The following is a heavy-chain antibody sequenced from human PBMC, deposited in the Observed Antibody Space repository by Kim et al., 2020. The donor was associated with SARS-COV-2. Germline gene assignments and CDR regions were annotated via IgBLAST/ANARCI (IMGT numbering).Heavy chain of an antibody. D-gene: IGHD4-17*01. CDR2: INTNTGNT. CDR1: GYTFTSYA. J-gene: IGHJ6*02. V-gene: IGHV7-4-1*02. Sequence: ASVKVSCKASGYTFTSYAMNWVRQAPGQGLEWMGWINTNTGNTTYAQGFTGRFVFSLDTSVSTAYLQLSSLKSEDTAVYYCAREYGDYLGYYYFGMDVWCQGSTVTVPS. CDR3: AREYGDYLGYYYFGMDV.